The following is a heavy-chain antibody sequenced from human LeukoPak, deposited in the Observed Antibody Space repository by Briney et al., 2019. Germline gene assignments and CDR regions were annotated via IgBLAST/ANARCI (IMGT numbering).Heavy chain of an antibody. V-gene: IGHV4-59*02. D-gene: IGHD6-13*01. CDR1: GGSVTSYY. CDR3: ARDQGSSLGMDV. Sequence: SETLSLTCTVSGGSVTSYYWSWIRQPPGKGLEWIGYIHYSGSTKSNPSLMSRVTISVGTSKNQLSLKLSSVTAADTAVYYCARDQGSSLGMDVWGQGTTVTVSS. CDR2: IHYSGST. J-gene: IGHJ6*02.